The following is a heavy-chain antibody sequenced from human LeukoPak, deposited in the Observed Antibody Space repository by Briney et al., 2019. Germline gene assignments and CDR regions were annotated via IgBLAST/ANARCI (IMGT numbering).Heavy chain of an antibody. V-gene: IGHV3-64*01. Sequence: GGSLRLSCAASGFTFGSYAMHWVRQAPGKGLEYVSAISSNGGSTYYANSVKGRFTISRDNSKNTLYLQMGSLRAEDMAVYYCARDRRSSGWYGTIDYWGQGTLVTVSS. D-gene: IGHD6-19*01. J-gene: IGHJ4*02. CDR1: GFTFGSYA. CDR2: ISSNGGST. CDR3: ARDRRSSGWYGTIDY.